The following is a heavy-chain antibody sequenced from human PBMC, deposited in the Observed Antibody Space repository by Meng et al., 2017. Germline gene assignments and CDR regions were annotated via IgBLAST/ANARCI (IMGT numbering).Heavy chain of an antibody. CDR1: WFTFGVAV. Sequence: GGLCRPWGPLITSRHAAWFTFGVAVLRWVLQASGKGLEWVGRIRTKRNNYATEYVASVEGRFTISRDDSKNTLYLQMNSLKTEDTAVYYCVKEAWYYDRWGQGTLVTVSS. CDR2: IRTKRNNYAT. D-gene: IGHD3-16*01. V-gene: IGHV3-73*01. J-gene: IGHJ4*02. CDR3: VKEAWYYDR.